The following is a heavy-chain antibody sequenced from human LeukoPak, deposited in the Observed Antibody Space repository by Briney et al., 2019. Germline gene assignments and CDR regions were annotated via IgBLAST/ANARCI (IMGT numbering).Heavy chain of an antibody. CDR2: ISAYNGNT. J-gene: IGHJ5*02. CDR3: ARSAKSMVRGVVWRGGWFDP. Sequence: ASVKVSCKASGYTFTSYGISWVRQAPGQGLEWMGWISAYNGNTNYAQKLQGRVTMTTDTSTSTAYMELRSLRSDDTAVYYCARSAKSMVRGVVWRGGWFDPWGQGTLVTVSS. V-gene: IGHV1-18*01. D-gene: IGHD3-10*01. CDR1: GYTFTSYG.